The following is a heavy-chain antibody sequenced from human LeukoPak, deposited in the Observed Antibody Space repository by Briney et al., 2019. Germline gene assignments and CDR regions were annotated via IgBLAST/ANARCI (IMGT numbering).Heavy chain of an antibody. CDR1: GGSISSNIYY. CDR2: IYYSGST. D-gene: IGHD5-24*01. CDR3: ARVPRSGDGHSYYYMDV. J-gene: IGHJ6*03. V-gene: IGHV4-39*07. Sequence: SETLSLTCTVSGGSISSNIYYWAWIRQPPGKRLEWIGSIYYSGSTYYNPSLKSRVTISVDTSKNQFSLKLSSVTAADTAVYYCARVPRSGDGHSYYYMDVWGKGTTVTVSS.